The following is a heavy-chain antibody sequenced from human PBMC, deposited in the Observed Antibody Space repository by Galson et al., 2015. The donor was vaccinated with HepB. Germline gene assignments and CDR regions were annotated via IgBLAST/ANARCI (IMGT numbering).Heavy chain of an antibody. J-gene: IGHJ4*02. CDR3: AKGTTDIDY. D-gene: IGHD1-1*01. V-gene: IGHV3-23*01. CDR2: IGVRGTT. CDR1: GFTFATYA. Sequence: SLRLSCAASGFTFATYAMSWVRQAPGKGLECVSAIGVRGTTDYSDSVKGRFIISRDNSKNMLYLQMNNLRAEDTAVYYCAKGTTDIDYWGQGTLVTVSS.